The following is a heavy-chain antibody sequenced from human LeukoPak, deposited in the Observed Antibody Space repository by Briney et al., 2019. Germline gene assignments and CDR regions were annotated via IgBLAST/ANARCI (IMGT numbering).Heavy chain of an antibody. Sequence: PGGSLRLSCAASGFTFSSYGMHWVRQAPGKGLEWVANIKQDGSEKYYVDSVKGRFTISRDNAKNSLYLQMNSLRAEDTAVYYCARKYSGYDSPFDYWGQGTLVTVSS. D-gene: IGHD5-12*01. CDR3: ARKYSGYDSPFDY. CDR2: IKQDGSEK. CDR1: GFTFSSYG. J-gene: IGHJ4*02. V-gene: IGHV3-7*01.